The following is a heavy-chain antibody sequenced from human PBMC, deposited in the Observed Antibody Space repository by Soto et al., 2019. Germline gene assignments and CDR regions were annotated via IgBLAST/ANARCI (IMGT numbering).Heavy chain of an antibody. J-gene: IGHJ5*02. Sequence: SVKVSCKASGGTFSSYAISWVRQAPGQGLEWMGGIIPIFGTANYAQKFQGRVTITADKSASTAYMELSSLRSEDTAVYYCARDSPQYYYDSSGYPSDPWGQGTPVTVYS. CDR1: GGTFSSYA. CDR3: ARDSPQYYYDSSGYPSDP. V-gene: IGHV1-69*06. D-gene: IGHD3-22*01. CDR2: IIPIFGTA.